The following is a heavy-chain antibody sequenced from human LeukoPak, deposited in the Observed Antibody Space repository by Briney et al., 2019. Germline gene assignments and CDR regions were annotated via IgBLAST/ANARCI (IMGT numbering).Heavy chain of an antibody. V-gene: IGHV1-8*01. CDR1: GYTFSSYD. CDR3: ARVLTTPPRNRWFGELFGGTPYYYYMDV. Sequence: GASVKVSCKASGYTFSSYDINWVRQAAGQGLEWMGWMNPNSGNTGYAQKFQGRVTMTRNTSISTAYMELSSLRSEDTAVYYCARVLTTPPRNRWFGELFGGTPYYYYMDVWGKGTTVTVSS. CDR2: MNPNSGNT. D-gene: IGHD3-10*01. J-gene: IGHJ6*03.